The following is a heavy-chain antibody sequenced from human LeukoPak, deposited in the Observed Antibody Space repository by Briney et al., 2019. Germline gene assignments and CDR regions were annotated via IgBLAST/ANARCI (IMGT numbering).Heavy chain of an antibody. CDR3: ARDRGGAGDFEY. V-gene: IGHV1-3*01. D-gene: IGHD3-16*01. J-gene: IGHJ4*02. CDR1: GYTFTSYA. Sequence: GASVKVSCKASGYTFTSYAMHWVRQAPGQSLEWMGWMNAGNCDTKYSQKFLGRVTFTRATSASTAYMALSSLRSEDTAVYYCARDRGGAGDFEYWGQGTLVTVSS. CDR2: MNAGNCDT.